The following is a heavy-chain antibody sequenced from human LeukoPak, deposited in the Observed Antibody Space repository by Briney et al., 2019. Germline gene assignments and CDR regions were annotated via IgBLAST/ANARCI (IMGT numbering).Heavy chain of an antibody. CDR2: IRYDGSNK. V-gene: IGHV3-30*02. CDR3: AKAQIIHEWEPHSAFHY. J-gene: IGHJ4*02. CDR1: GFTFSSYG. Sequence: PGGSLRLSCAASGFTFSSYGMHWVRQAPGKGLEWVAFIRYDGSNKYYADSVKGQFTISRDNSKNTLYLQMNSLRAEDTAVYYCAKAQIIHEWEPHSAFHYWGQGTLVTVSS. D-gene: IGHD1-26*01.